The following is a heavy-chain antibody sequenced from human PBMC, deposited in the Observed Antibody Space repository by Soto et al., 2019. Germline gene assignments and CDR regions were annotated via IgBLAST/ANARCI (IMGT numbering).Heavy chain of an antibody. D-gene: IGHD3-3*01. V-gene: IGHV3-15*01. CDR1: GFTFSSYS. Sequence: GGSLRLSCAASGFTFSSYSMNWVRQAPGKGLEWVGRIKSKTDGGTTDYAAPVKGRFTISRDDSKNTLYLQMNSLKTEDTAVYYCTTALIITIFGVVIPPDYYGMDVWGQGTTVTVSS. CDR3: TTALIITIFGVVIPPDYYGMDV. CDR2: IKSKTDGGTT. J-gene: IGHJ6*02.